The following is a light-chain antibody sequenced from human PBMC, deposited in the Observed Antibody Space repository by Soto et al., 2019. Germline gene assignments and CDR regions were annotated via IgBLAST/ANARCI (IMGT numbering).Light chain of an antibody. Sequence: EIVMTQSPATLSVSPGERATLSCRASESVSNNLAWYQQKFGQAPRLLIYHASTRATGIPARFSGSGYGTELPLTISRLQSEDFALYHCQQYNEWPLTVGGGTKVELK. CDR3: QQYNEWPLT. J-gene: IGKJ4*01. CDR2: HAS. V-gene: IGKV3-15*01. CDR1: ESVSNN.